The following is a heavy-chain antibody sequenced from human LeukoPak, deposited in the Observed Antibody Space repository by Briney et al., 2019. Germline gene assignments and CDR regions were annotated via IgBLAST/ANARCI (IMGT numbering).Heavy chain of an antibody. D-gene: IGHD6-19*01. J-gene: IGHJ4*02. CDR2: ISYSGSP. Sequence: PLETLSLTCSVAGVSISDSTYYWAWIRQPPGKGLEYIASISYSGSPYYNPSLESRVTISVDTSKKQFSLRLSSVTAADTAVYYCARQGLGKPTDYWGQGTLVTVSS. V-gene: IGHV4-39*01. CDR1: GVSISDSTYY. CDR3: ARQGLGKPTDY.